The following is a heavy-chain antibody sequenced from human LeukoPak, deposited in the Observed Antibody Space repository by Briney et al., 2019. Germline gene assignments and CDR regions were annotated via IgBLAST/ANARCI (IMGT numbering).Heavy chain of an antibody. V-gene: IGHV3-30-3*01. Sequence: GGSLRLSCSASGFTFSSYAMHWVRQAPAKGLGWVAVISYDGSNKYYADSVKGRFTSSRDNSKNTLYLQMNSLRAEDTAVYYCARDNGYSYGYSYYYYGMDVWGQGTTVTVSS. J-gene: IGHJ6*02. CDR1: GFTFSSYA. CDR2: ISYDGSNK. CDR3: ARDNGYSYGYSYYYYGMDV. D-gene: IGHD5-18*01.